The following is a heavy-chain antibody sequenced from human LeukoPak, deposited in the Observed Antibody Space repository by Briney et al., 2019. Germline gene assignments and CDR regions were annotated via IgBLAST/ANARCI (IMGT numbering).Heavy chain of an antibody. J-gene: IGHJ6*02. CDR1: GFIFSSYA. CDR2: ISYDGSNK. V-gene: IGHV3-30-3*01. CDR3: ARERITILYYYGMDV. Sequence: GGSLRLSCAASGFIFSSYAMHWVRQAPGKGLEWVAVISYDGSNKYYADSVKGRLTISRDNSKNTLYLQMNSLRAEDTAVYYCARERITILYYYGMDVWGQGTTVIVSS. D-gene: IGHD3-3*01.